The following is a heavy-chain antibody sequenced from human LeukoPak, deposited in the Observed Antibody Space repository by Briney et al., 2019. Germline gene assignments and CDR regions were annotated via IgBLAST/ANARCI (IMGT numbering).Heavy chain of an antibody. Sequence: GASVKVSCKASGYTFTSYDINWVRQASGQGLEWMGWLNPSSGSTDSAQQFQGRVTMTRNTSISTAYLELSNLRSEDTAVYYCARLVGCGSTNCYSPDNWFDPWGQGTLVIVSS. V-gene: IGHV1-8*01. J-gene: IGHJ5*02. CDR1: GYTFTSYD. D-gene: IGHD2-2*01. CDR2: LNPSSGST. CDR3: ARLVGCGSTNCYSPDNWFDP.